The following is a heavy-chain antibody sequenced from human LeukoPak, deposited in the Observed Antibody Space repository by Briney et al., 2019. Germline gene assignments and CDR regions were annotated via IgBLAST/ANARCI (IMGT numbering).Heavy chain of an antibody. CDR1: GFTFSSYA. J-gene: IGHJ3*02. Sequence: GGSLRLSCAASGFTFSSYAMSGVRQAPGKGLEWVSSISGSDDSTYYADSVKGRFTISRDDSKNTLYLQMNSLRSEDTAVYYCAKGRSGSPLSDAAFDIWGQGTMVTVSS. CDR3: AKGRSGSPLSDAAFDI. D-gene: IGHD1-26*01. CDR2: ISGSDDST. V-gene: IGHV3-23*01.